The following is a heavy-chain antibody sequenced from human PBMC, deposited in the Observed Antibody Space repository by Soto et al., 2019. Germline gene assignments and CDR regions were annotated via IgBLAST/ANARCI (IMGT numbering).Heavy chain of an antibody. J-gene: IGHJ3*02. D-gene: IGHD4-17*01. CDR3: ATVDDAFDI. Sequence: SETLSLTCTVSGGSISSGDYYRSWIRQPPGKGLEWIGYIYYSGSTYYNPSLKSRVTISVDTSKNQFSLELSSVTAADTAVYYCATVDDAFDIWGQGTMVTVSS. V-gene: IGHV4-30-4*01. CDR2: IYYSGST. CDR1: GGSISSGDYY.